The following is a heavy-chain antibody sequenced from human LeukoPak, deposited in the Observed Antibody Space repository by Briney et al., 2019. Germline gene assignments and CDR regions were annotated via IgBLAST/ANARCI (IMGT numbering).Heavy chain of an antibody. Sequence: PGGSLRLSCAASGFTFSSYWMHWVRQAPGKGLVWVSRSNSDGSSTAYADSVKGRFTISRDNAKNTLYLQMNSLRAEDTAVYYCAREELDGYNYSFDYWGQGTLVTVSS. CDR1: GFTFSSYW. D-gene: IGHD5-24*01. CDR3: AREELDGYNYSFDY. CDR2: SNSDGSST. V-gene: IGHV3-74*01. J-gene: IGHJ4*02.